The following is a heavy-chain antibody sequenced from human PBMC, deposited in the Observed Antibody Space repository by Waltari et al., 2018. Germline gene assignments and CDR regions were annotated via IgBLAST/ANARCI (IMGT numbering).Heavy chain of an antibody. CDR3: ARDLPHGYFDV. V-gene: IGHV3-7*01. CDR2: IYLDGSGR. D-gene: IGHD6-25*01. Sequence: EMQLVQSGGGLVQPGGSLRLSCEASGFMFTNYWMRWVRQAPGQGLEWVANIYLDGSGRYYADSVKGRFTISRDNAKNSVYLQMSSLRVEDTAVYYCARDLPHGYFDVWGRGALVVVSS. J-gene: IGHJ2*01. CDR1: GFMFTNYW.